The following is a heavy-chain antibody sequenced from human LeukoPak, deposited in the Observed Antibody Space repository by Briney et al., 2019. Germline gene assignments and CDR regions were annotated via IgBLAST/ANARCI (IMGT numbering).Heavy chain of an antibody. Sequence: SETLSLTCTVSGGSISSSSYYWGWIRQPPGKGLEWIGSIYYSGSAYYNPSLKSRVTISVDTSKNQFSLKLSSVTAADTAVYYCARTYDSSGYYYHWGQGILVTVSS. CDR3: ARTYDSSGYYYH. V-gene: IGHV4-39*07. D-gene: IGHD3-22*01. CDR2: IYYSGSA. J-gene: IGHJ4*02. CDR1: GGSISSSSYY.